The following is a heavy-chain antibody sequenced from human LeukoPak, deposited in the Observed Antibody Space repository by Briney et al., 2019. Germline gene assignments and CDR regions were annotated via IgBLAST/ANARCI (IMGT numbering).Heavy chain of an antibody. D-gene: IGHD4/OR15-4a*01. V-gene: IGHV1-8*03. CDR3: ARAPVTNYYYYYYYYMDV. CDR2: MNPNSGNT. CDR1: GYTFTSYD. J-gene: IGHJ6*03. Sequence: ASVKVTCRASGYTFTSYDINWVRQATGQGLEWMGWMNPNSGNTGYAQKFQGRVTITRNTSISTAYMELSSLRSEDTAVYYCARAPVTNYYYYYYYYMDVWGKGTTVTVSS.